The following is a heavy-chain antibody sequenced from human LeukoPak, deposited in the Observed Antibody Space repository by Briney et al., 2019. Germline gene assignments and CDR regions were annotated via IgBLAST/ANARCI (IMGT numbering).Heavy chain of an antibody. V-gene: IGHV3-30*02. CDR2: IWYYESNK. D-gene: IGHD1-26*01. Sequence: RGSLTLSCAASGFPLRSYGKHCARHAPDKGREWVAFIWYYESNKYYAHPVKARLTISRDNSKNTLYPHMKSLSADDTAVFYFGKYFHSGCSLWGQETLVTVST. J-gene: IGHJ4*02. CDR1: GFPLRSYG. CDR3: GKYFHSGCSL.